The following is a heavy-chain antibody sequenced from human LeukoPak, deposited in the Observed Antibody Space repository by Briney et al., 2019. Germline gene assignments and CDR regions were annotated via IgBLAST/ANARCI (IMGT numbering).Heavy chain of an antibody. Sequence: SETLSLTCTVSGGSISSYYWSWIRQPAGKGLEWIGRIYTSGSTNYNPSLKSRVTMSVDTSKNQFSLKLTSVTAADTAVYYCARETSQKGAHYMDVWGKGTTVTISS. D-gene: IGHD3-16*01. CDR2: IYTSGST. CDR3: ARETSQKGAHYMDV. V-gene: IGHV4-4*07. J-gene: IGHJ6*03. CDR1: GGSISSYY.